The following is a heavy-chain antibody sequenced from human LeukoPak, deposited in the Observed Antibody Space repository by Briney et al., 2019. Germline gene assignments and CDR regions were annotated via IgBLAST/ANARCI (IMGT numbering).Heavy chain of an antibody. V-gene: IGHV3-21*01. D-gene: IGHD6-19*01. CDR3: ARDYQASGWFYWFGP. CDR2: ISSSNTYI. CDR1: GFNVTSYS. Sequence: GGSLRLSCAASGFNVTSYSMNWVRQAPGKGLEWVSSISSSNTYIYYADSVRGRFTISRDSARNSLYLQMNSLRGEDTAVYYCARDYQASGWFYWFGPWGQGALVTVSS. J-gene: IGHJ5*02.